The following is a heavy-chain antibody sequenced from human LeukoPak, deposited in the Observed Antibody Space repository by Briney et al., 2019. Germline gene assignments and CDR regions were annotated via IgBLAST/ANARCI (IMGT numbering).Heavy chain of an antibody. V-gene: IGHV3-23*01. D-gene: IGHD6-19*01. Sequence: GGSLRLSCAASGFTFSGYAMSWVRQAPGKGLEWVSAISGSGGYTNYADSVKGRFTISRDNSENTLYLQLNSLRAEDTAVYYCAKRHEAGAFDYWGQGTLVTVSS. CDR2: ISGSGGYT. CDR3: AKRHEAGAFDY. J-gene: IGHJ4*02. CDR1: GFTFSGYA.